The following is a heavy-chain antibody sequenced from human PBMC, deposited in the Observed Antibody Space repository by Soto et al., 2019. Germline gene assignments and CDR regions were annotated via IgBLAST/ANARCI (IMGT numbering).Heavy chain of an antibody. CDR1: GYTFTSYA. CDR2: INAGNGNT. CDR3: GRVFRAAAGNREDY. Sequence: ASVRVSCKASGYTFTSYALHWVRQAPGQRLEGMGWINAGNGNTKYSQKFQGRVTITRDTLTSTAYMELSSLRSEDTAVYYCGRVFRAAAGNREDYWGQGTLVTVSS. V-gene: IGHV1-3*01. J-gene: IGHJ4*02. D-gene: IGHD6-13*01.